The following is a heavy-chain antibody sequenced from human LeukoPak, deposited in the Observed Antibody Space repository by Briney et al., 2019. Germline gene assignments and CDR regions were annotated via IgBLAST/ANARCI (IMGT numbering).Heavy chain of an antibody. D-gene: IGHD3-9*01. CDR3: ARAKTYYDILTGYPNGWNWFDP. Sequence: PSETLSLTCTVSGGSISSYYWSWIRQPAGKGLEWIGRIYTSGSTNYNPYLKSRVTMSVDTSKNQFSLKLSSVTAADTAVYYCARAKTYYDILTGYPNGWNWFDPWGQGTLVTVSS. CDR1: GGSISSYY. V-gene: IGHV4-4*07. J-gene: IGHJ5*02. CDR2: IYTSGST.